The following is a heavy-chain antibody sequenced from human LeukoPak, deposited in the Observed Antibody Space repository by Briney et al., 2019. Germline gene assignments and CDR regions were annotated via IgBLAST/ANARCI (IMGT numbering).Heavy chain of an antibody. D-gene: IGHD6-19*01. CDR1: GFTFSSYS. V-gene: IGHV3-21*01. CDR3: ARTRVAGTEGADY. J-gene: IGHJ4*02. Sequence: GGSLRLSCAASGFTFSSYSMNWVRQAPGKGLEWVSSISSRSSYIYYADSVKGRFTISRDNAKNSLYLQMNSLRAEDTAVYYCARTRVAGTEGADYWGQGTLVTVSS. CDR2: ISSRSSYI.